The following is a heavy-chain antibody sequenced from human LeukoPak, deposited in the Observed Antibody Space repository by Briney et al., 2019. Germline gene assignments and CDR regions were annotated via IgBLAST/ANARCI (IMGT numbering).Heavy chain of an antibody. CDR1: GGSISSSSYY. CDR2: IYYSGST. J-gene: IGHJ4*02. D-gene: IGHD3-3*01. CDR3: ARARLVFGGPYWFDY. V-gene: IGHV4-39*07. Sequence: PSETLSLTCTVSGGSISSSSYYWGWIRQPPGKGLEWIGSIYYSGSTYYNPSLKSRVTISVDTSKNQFSLKLSSVVAADTAVYYCARARLVFGGPYWFDYWGQGTLVTVSS.